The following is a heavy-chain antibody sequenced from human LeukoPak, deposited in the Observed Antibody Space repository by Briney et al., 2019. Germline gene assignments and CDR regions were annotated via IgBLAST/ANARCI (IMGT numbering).Heavy chain of an antibody. Sequence: ASVKVSCKASGYTFTSYDINWVRQATRQGLEWMGWMNPNSGNTGYAQKFQGRVTMTRNTSISTAYMELSSLRSEDTAVYYCARGVGRRSYQLLFRHYYYGMDVWGQGTTVTVSS. CDR2: MNPNSGNT. CDR3: ARGVGRRSYQLLFRHYYYGMDV. V-gene: IGHV1-8*01. J-gene: IGHJ6*02. D-gene: IGHD2-2*01. CDR1: GYTFTSYD.